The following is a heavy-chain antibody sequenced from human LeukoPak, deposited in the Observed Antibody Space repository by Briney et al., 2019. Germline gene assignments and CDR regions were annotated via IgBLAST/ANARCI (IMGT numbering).Heavy chain of an antibody. CDR3: ARAVLYYYYGMDV. CDR2: ISSSGGTI. Sequence: PGGSLRLSCAASGFTFSSYEMNWVRQAPGKGLEWVSYISSSGGTIYYADSVKGRFTISRDNAKNSLYLQMNSLRAEDTAAYYCARAVLYYYYGMDVWGQGTTVTVSS. CDR1: GFTFSSYE. V-gene: IGHV3-48*03. J-gene: IGHJ6*02.